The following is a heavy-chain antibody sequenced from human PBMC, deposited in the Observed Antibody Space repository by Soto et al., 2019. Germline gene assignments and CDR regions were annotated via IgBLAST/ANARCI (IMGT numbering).Heavy chain of an antibody. CDR3: ATISSKGIQLWLPDYYYYGMAV. CDR1: GYTLTELS. J-gene: IGHJ6*02. D-gene: IGHD5-18*01. Sequence: VSVQVSCQVSGYTLTELSMHWVRQAPGKGLEWMGGFDPEDAETLYAQKFQGTVTMTEGTSTDTAYMELSSLRSEDTAVYYCATISSKGIQLWLPDYYYYGMAVWGQGTKVTVSS. V-gene: IGHV1-24*01. CDR2: FDPEDAET.